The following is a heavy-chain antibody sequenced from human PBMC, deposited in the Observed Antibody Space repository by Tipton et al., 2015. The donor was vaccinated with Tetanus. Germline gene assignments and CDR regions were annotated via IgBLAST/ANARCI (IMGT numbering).Heavy chain of an antibody. CDR3: ARAGRMGSSWSYYYYGMDV. CDR1: GFTFSSYW. V-gene: IGHV3-74*01. D-gene: IGHD6-13*01. Sequence: SLRLSCAASGFTFSSYWMHWVRQAPGKGLVWVSRINSDGSSTSYADSVKGRFTISRDNAKNTLYLQMNSLRAEDTAVYYCARAGRMGSSWSYYYYGMDVWGQGTTVTVSS. CDR2: INSDGSST. J-gene: IGHJ6*02.